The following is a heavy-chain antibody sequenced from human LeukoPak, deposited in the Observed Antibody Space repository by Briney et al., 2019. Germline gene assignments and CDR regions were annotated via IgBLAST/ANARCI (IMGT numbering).Heavy chain of an antibody. V-gene: IGHV3-53*01. CDR2: IYSGGST. D-gene: IGHD5-18*01. CDR3: ARSGGDTAMDYFDY. Sequence: GGSLRLSCAASGFTVSSNYMSWVRQAPGKGLEWVSVIYSGGSTYYADSVKGRFTISRDNSKNTLYLQMNSLRAEDTAVYYCARSGGDTAMDYFDYWGQGTLVTVSS. CDR1: GFTVSSNY. J-gene: IGHJ4*02.